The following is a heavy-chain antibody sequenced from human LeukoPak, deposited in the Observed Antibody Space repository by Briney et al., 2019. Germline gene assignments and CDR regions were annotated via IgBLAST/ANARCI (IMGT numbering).Heavy chain of an antibody. CDR2: IISYGGST. CDR1: GFTFSNYW. V-gene: IGHV3-64D*06. J-gene: IGHJ4*02. CDR3: ARTSGYVDY. D-gene: IGHD1-26*01. Sequence: GGSLRLSCAASGFTFSNYWMTWVRQAPGKGLEHVSAIISYGGSTYYADSVRGRFTISRDNSKNTLYLQMSSLRVEDTAVYYCARTSGYVDYWGQGTLVTVSS.